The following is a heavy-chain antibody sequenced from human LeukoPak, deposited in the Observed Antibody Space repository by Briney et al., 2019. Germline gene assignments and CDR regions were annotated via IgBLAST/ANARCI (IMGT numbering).Heavy chain of an antibody. D-gene: IGHD6-6*01. V-gene: IGHV3-23*01. Sequence: GGSLRLSCAASGFTFSSYAMSWVRQAPGKGLEWVSAISGSGGSTYYADSVKGRFTISRDNSKNTLYLQMNSLRAEGTAVYYCAKDRSSSSGFDYWGQGTLVTVSS. J-gene: IGHJ4*02. CDR1: GFTFSSYA. CDR2: ISGSGGST. CDR3: AKDRSSSSGFDY.